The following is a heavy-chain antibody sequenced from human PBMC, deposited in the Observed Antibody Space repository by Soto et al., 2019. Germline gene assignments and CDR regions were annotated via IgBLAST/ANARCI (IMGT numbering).Heavy chain of an antibody. J-gene: IGHJ6*02. V-gene: IGHV1-46*01. CDR2: INPSGGST. CDR1: GYTFTSYY. CDR3: ARGNYGNYYYYGMDV. Sequence: QVQLVQSGAEVKKPGASVKVSCKASGYTFTSYYMHWVRQAPGQGLEWMGIINPSGGSTSYAQKFQGRVTMTRDTSTSTVYMELSSLRSEDTAVYYCARGNYGNYYYYGMDVWGQGTTVTVSS. D-gene: IGHD4-17*01.